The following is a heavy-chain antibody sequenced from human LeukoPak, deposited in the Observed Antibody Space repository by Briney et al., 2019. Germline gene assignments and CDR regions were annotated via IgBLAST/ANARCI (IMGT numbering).Heavy chain of an antibody. J-gene: IGHJ6*02. D-gene: IGHD3-16*01. CDR2: ISSSGSNI. Sequence: GGSLRLSCAASGFTFSIYSMNWVRQAPGKGREWVSYISSSGSNIYYADSVKGRFTISRDNAKNSLYLQMSSVRGEEAGVYYSAREGGYQYYYAMDVWGQGTTVTVSS. CDR1: GFTFSIYS. CDR3: AREGGYQYYYAMDV. V-gene: IGHV3-21*05.